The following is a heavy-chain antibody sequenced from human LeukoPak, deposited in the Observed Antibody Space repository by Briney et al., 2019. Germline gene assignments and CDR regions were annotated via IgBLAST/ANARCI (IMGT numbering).Heavy chain of an antibody. Sequence: PSETLSLTCTVSGDSISSGGYYWSWIRQPPGKGLEWIGYIYQSGSTYYNPSLKSRVSISIDTSKNQFSLTVTSLTAADTAVYYCARGTAELIVVVPNFDYWGQGTLVTVSS. CDR3: ARGTAELIVVVPNFDY. CDR2: IYQSGST. J-gene: IGHJ4*02. D-gene: IGHD2-21*01. V-gene: IGHV4-30-2*05. CDR1: GDSISSGGYY.